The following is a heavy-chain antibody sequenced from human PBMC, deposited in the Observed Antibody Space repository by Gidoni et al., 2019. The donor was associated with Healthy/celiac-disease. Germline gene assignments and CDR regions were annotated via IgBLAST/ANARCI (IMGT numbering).Heavy chain of an antibody. V-gene: IGHV1-3*01. CDR1: GYTFTNYA. J-gene: IGHJ5*02. CDR3: ARDRWRYSYGLRDYNWFDP. CDR2: INAGNGNT. Sequence: QVQLVQSGAEVKKPGASVKVSCKASGYTFTNYAMHWVRQAPGQRLEWMGWINAGNGNTKYSQKFQGRVTITRDTSASTAYMELSSLRSEETAVYYCARDRWRYSYGLRDYNWFDPWGQGTLVTVSS. D-gene: IGHD5-18*01.